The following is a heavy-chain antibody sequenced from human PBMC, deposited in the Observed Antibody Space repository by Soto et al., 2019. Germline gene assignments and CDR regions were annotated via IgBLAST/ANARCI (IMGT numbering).Heavy chain of an antibody. CDR2: VYSTGGV. J-gene: IGHJ6*02. V-gene: IGHV4-4*07. CDR1: ADSIGRFY. Sequence: QLQLHESGPGLVKPSETLSLTCNVSADSIGRFYWSWIRQSAGKGLEWIGRVYSTGGVTYNPALKGRVTISLDRSNNHVSLEMNSVTAADTAVYFCARDLSGTGLDIWGRGTRVSVSS. CDR3: ARDLSGTGLDI. D-gene: IGHD1-26*01.